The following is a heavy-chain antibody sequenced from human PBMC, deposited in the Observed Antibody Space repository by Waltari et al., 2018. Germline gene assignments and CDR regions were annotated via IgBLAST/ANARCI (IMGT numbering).Heavy chain of an antibody. V-gene: IGHV3-21*01. CDR3: ARDSPGTDY. CDR2: ISSSSSYI. Sequence: EVQLVESGGGLVKPGGSLRLSCAASGFTFSSYSMNWVRQAPGKGLEWVSSISSSSSYIYSADSVKGRFTISRDNAKNSLYLQMNSLRAEDTAVYYCARDSPGTDYWGQGTLVIVSS. J-gene: IGHJ4*02. D-gene: IGHD1-1*01. CDR1: GFTFSSYS.